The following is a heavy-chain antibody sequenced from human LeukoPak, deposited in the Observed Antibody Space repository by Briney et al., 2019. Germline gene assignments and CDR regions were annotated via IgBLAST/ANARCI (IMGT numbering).Heavy chain of an antibody. CDR1: GYTFTGYY. CDR2: INSNSGGT. D-gene: IGHD2-2*01. CDR3: ARPTECSSTSCQNWFDP. Sequence: ASVKVSCKASGYTFTGYYMHWVRQAPGQGLEWMGWINSNSGGTNYAQKFQGRVTMTRDTSISTAYMELSRLRSDDTAVYYCARPTECSSTSCQNWFDPWGQGTLVTVSS. J-gene: IGHJ5*02. V-gene: IGHV1-2*02.